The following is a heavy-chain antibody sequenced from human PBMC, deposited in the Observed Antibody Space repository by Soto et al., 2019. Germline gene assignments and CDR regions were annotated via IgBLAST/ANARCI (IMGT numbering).Heavy chain of an antibody. J-gene: IGHJ6*02. D-gene: IGHD6-13*01. V-gene: IGHV3-9*01. CDR2: ISWNSGSI. CDR1: GFTFDDYA. CDR3: AKDGAAYYDYGMDV. Sequence: GVSLRLSCAGSGFTFDDYAMHWVRQAPGKGLEWVSGISWNSGSIGYADSVKGRFTISRDNAKNSLYLQMNSLRAEDTALYYCAKDGAAYYDYGMDVWGQGTTVTVSS.